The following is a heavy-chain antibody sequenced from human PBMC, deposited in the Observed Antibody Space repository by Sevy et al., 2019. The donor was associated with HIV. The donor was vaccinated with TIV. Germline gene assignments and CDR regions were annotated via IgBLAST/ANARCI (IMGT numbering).Heavy chain of an antibody. V-gene: IGHV3-30*02. J-gene: IGHJ4*02. Sequence: GGSLRLSCAASGFTFSSYGMHWVRQAPGKGLEWVAFIRYDGSNKYYADSVKGRFTISRDNSKNTLYLQINSLRAEDTAVYYCAKAYSSSPAGGFDYWGQGTLVTVSS. D-gene: IGHD6-6*01. CDR1: GFTFSSYG. CDR3: AKAYSSSPAGGFDY. CDR2: IRYDGSNK.